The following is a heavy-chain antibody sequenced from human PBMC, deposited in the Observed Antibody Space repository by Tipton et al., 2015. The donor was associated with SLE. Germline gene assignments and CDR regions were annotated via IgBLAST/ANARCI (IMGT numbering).Heavy chain of an antibody. CDR3: ARGRGVAAIFDY. Sequence: LTCAVYGGSFSGYYWSWIRQPPGKGLEYIGEINHRGSTNYNPSLKSRVTISVDTSKNQFSLKLSSVTAADTAVYYCARGRGVAAIFDYWGQGTLVTVSS. J-gene: IGHJ4*02. V-gene: IGHV4-34*01. CDR1: GGSFSGYY. CDR2: INHRGST. D-gene: IGHD6-19*01.